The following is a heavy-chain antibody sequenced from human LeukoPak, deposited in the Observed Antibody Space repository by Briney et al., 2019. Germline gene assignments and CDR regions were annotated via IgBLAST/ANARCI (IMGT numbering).Heavy chain of an antibody. D-gene: IGHD2-2*01. Sequence: SETLSLTCTVSGGSISSSSYYWGWLRQPPGKGLEWFGSIYYSGSTYYNPSLKSRVTISVDTSKTQFSLKLSSVTAADTAVYYCARHVGYCSSTSCYLDAFDIWGQGTMVTVSS. V-gene: IGHV4-39*01. CDR2: IYYSGST. CDR3: ARHVGYCSSTSCYLDAFDI. CDR1: GGSISSSSYY. J-gene: IGHJ3*02.